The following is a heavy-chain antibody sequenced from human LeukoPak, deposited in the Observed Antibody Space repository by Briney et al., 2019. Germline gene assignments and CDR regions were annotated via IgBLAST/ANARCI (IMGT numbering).Heavy chain of an antibody. CDR1: GGTFSSYT. V-gene: IGHV1-69*04. J-gene: IGHJ4*02. Sequence: ASAKVSCKASGGTFSSYTISWVRQAPGQGLEWMGRIIPILGIANYAQKFQGRVTITADKSTSTAYMELSSLRSEDTAVYYCARELFSDGSGSYYNWLLDYWGQGTLVTVSS. D-gene: IGHD3-10*01. CDR3: ARELFSDGSGSYYNWLLDY. CDR2: IIPILGIA.